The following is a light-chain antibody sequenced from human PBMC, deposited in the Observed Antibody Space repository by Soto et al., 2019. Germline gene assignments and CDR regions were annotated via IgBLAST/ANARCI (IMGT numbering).Light chain of an antibody. J-gene: IGKJ1*01. CDR1: HSISSW. Sequence: DIQMTPSPSTLSASVGASVTITCRASHSISSWLAWYQQKPGKAPKLLIYKASSLESGVPSRFSGSGSGTEFTLTISSLQPDDFATYYCQQYNSYPWTFGQGTKVEIK. CDR2: KAS. CDR3: QQYNSYPWT. V-gene: IGKV1-5*03.